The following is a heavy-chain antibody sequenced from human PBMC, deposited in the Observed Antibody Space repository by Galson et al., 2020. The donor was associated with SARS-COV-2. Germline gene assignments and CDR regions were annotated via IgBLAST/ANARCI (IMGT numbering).Heavy chain of an antibody. V-gene: IGHV1-18*01. CDR2: ISAYNGNT. J-gene: IGHJ4*02. Sequence: GESLKISCKASGYTFTSYGIRWVRQAPGQGLEWMGWISAYNGNTNYAQKLQGRVTMTTDTSTSTAYMELRSLRSDDTAVYYCALTILTGYLFDDWGQGTLVTVSS. CDR1: GYTFTSYG. CDR3: ALTILTGYLFDD. D-gene: IGHD3-9*01.